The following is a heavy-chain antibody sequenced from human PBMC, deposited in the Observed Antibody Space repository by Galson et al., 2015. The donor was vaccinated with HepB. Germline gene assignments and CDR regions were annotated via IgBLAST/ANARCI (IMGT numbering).Heavy chain of an antibody. CDR3: AKGAILGAIPHYFDY. J-gene: IGHJ4*02. CDR1: GFTFSRSA. D-gene: IGHD3-16*01. Sequence: SLRLSCAASGFTFSRSALSWVRPAPGTGLEWVSSLTRIGDIPSSADSPKGRFTISRDSSKKTLYLQMNSLRAEDTAVYYCAKGAILGAIPHYFDYWGQGTLVTVSS. V-gene: IGHV3-23*01. CDR2: LTRIGDIP.